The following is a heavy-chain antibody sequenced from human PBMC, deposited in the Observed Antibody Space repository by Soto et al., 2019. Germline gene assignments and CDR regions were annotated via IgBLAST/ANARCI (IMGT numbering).Heavy chain of an antibody. CDR1: GFTFSSYG. CDR3: AKDLGGSGSD. V-gene: IGHV3-30*18. CDR2: ISYDGGKE. J-gene: IGHJ4*02. Sequence: GESLKISCAASGFTFSSYGMHWVRQAPGKGLEWVAVISYDGGKEYYADSVKGRFTISRDNSKNTLYLQMNSLRAEDTAVYHCAKDLGGSGSDWGQGTLVTVSS. D-gene: IGHD3-22*01.